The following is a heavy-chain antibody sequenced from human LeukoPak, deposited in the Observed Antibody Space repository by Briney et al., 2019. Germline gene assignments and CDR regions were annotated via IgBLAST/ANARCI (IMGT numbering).Heavy chain of an antibody. V-gene: IGHV3-30*02. J-gene: IGHJ4*02. CDR1: GFTFSSYG. CDR3: ANFGSGNPEYYFDY. Sequence: GGSLRLSCAASGFTFSSYGMHWVRQAPGKGLEWVAFIRYDGSNKYYADSVKGRFTISRDNSKNTLYLQMNSLRAEDTAVYYCANFGSGNPEYYFDYWGQGTLVTVSS. CDR2: IRYDGSNK. D-gene: IGHD3-10*01.